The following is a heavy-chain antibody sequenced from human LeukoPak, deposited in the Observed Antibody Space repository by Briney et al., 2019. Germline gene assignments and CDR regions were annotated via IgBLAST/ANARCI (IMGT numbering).Heavy chain of an antibody. Sequence: SVKVSCKAFGGTFSSYAISWVRQAPGQGLEWMGGIIPIFGTANYAQKFQGRVTITAGESTSSAYMELSSLRSEDTAVYYCARAPNDYYYYYYMDVRGKGTTVTVSS. CDR3: ARAPNDYYYYYYMDV. V-gene: IGHV1-69*13. CDR1: GGTFSSYA. CDR2: IIPIFGTA. J-gene: IGHJ6*03.